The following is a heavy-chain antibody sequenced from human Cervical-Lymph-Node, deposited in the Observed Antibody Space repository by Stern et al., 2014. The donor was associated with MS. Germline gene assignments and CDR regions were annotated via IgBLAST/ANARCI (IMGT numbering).Heavy chain of an antibody. CDR3: ARDAKAVAGPFDY. V-gene: IGHV4-61*02. Sequence: QLQLQESGPGLVKPSQTLSLTCTVSGGSISSGSYYWSWIRQPAGKGLEWIGRIYTSGSTNYNPSLKSRVTISENTSKTQFPRKLSSVTAADTAVYYCARDAKAVAGPFDYWGQGTLVTVSS. CDR1: GGSISSGSYY. CDR2: IYTSGST. J-gene: IGHJ4*02. D-gene: IGHD6-19*01.